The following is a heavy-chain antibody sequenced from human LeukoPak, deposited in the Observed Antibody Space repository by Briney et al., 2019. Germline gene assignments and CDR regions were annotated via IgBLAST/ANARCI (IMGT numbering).Heavy chain of an antibody. CDR3: TRGREGNYGLFDS. Sequence: RGSLRLSCAASGFSFNSYWMHWVRQAPGSGLVWVSRISNDGRSTSFADSVKGRFTISRDNAKNTLYLQMNSLSAEDTAVYYCTRGREGNYGLFDSWGQGTLVTVSS. D-gene: IGHD3-10*01. J-gene: IGHJ4*02. V-gene: IGHV3-74*01. CDR1: GFSFNSYW. CDR2: ISNDGRST.